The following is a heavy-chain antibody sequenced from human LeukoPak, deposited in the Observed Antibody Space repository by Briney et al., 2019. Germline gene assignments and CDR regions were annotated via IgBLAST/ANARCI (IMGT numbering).Heavy chain of an antibody. CDR1: GFTFDDYG. V-gene: IGHV3-20*04. Sequence: SGGSLRLSCAASGFTFDDYGMNWVRQAPGKGLEWVSGINWNGGSTGYADSVKGRFTISRDNAKNSLYLQMNSLRAEDTALYYCARVYELREEDYYYYYMDVWGKGPRSPSP. CDR2: INWNGGST. J-gene: IGHJ6*03. D-gene: IGHD5/OR15-5a*01. CDR3: ARVYELREEDYYYYYMDV.